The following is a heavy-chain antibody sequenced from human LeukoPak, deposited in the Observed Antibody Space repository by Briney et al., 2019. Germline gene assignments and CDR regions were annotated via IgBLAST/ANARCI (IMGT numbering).Heavy chain of an antibody. V-gene: IGHV5-10-1*01. J-gene: IGHJ4*02. Sequence: GESLKISCKGSGYTFRSYWISWVRQMPGKGLEWVGRVDPSDSNTNYGPAFQGHVTISADKSKNTVYLQWSSLKASDTAMYFCAKGAAAGGCDYWGRGTLVTVFS. CDR2: VDPSDSNT. CDR3: AKGAAAGGCDY. CDR1: GYTFRSYW. D-gene: IGHD6-25*01.